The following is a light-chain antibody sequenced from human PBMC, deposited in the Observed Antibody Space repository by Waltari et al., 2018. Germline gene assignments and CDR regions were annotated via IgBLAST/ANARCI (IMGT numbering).Light chain of an antibody. J-gene: IGLJ2*01. CDR3: SSYTSSSLVV. Sequence: QSALTQPASVSGSPGQSITISCSGTNSDVGGYNYVFWFQQHLGKAPKLMIYEVTYRPSWVSNRFSGSKSGNTASLTISGLQAEDEADYYCSSYTSSSLVVFGGGTKLTVL. CDR1: NSDVGGYNY. CDR2: EVT. V-gene: IGLV2-14*01.